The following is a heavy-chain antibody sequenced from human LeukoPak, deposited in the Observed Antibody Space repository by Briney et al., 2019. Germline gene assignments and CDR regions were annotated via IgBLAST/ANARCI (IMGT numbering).Heavy chain of an antibody. CDR1: GFTFSTYN. CDR3: ARSQRIAVAGSSPFDY. D-gene: IGHD6-19*01. J-gene: IGHJ4*02. V-gene: IGHV3-21*01. CDR2: ISSSSDYI. Sequence: KSGGSLRLSCAASGFTFSTYNMNWVRQAPGKGLEWVSSISSSSDYIYYADSLKGRFTISRDNAKSSLYLQMNSLRAEDTAVYHCARSQRIAVAGSSPFDYWGQGTLVTVSS.